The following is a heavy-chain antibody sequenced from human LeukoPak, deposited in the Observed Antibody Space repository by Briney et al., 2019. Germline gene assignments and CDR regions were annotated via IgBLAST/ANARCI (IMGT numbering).Heavy chain of an antibody. CDR3: ARVTGYMIEDYFDY. CDR1: GGSISSRSYY. V-gene: IGHV4-39*07. Sequence: SETLSLTCTVSGGSISSRSYYWGWIRQPPGKGLEWIGSIYYSGSTYYNPSLKSRVTISVDTSKNQFSLRLSSVSAADTAVYYCARVTGYMIEDYFDYWGRGTLVTVSS. D-gene: IGHD3-22*01. CDR2: IYYSGST. J-gene: IGHJ4*02.